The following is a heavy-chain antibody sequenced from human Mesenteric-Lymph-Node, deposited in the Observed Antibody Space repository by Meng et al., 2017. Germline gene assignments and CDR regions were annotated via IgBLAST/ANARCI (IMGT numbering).Heavy chain of an antibody. Sequence: SLKISCAASGFSFDDFAMHWVRQAPGKGLEWVSGISWNSDIIGYADSVKGRFIISRDNSKNMLFLQMNSLGVEDTAIYYCTKDFVTGDRKLFFNYWGQGTLVTVSS. D-gene: IGHD2-21*02. J-gene: IGHJ4*02. CDR1: GFSFDDFA. CDR2: ISWNSDII. V-gene: IGHV3-9*01. CDR3: TKDFVTGDRKLFFNY.